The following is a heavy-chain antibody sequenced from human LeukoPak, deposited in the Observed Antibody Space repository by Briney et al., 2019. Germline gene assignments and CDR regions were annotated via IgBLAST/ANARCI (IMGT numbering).Heavy chain of an antibody. V-gene: IGHV3-23*01. CDR2: ISGSGGST. J-gene: IGHJ4*02. D-gene: IGHD6-19*01. Sequence: GGSLRLSCAASGFTFSSYAMSWVRQAPGKGLEWVSAISGSGGSTYYADSVKGRFTISRDNSKNTLFLQMNSLRAEDTAVYYCAKDSLVGGWLVGYSFDSWGQGTLVTVSS. CDR1: GFTFSSYA. CDR3: AKDSLVGGWLVGYSFDS.